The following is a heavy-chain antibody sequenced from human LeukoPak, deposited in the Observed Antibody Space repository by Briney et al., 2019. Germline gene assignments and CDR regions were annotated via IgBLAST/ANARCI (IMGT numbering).Heavy chain of an antibody. Sequence: SETLSLTCTVSDGSISSCCWSWIRQPAGKGLEWIGRICSSEDTNYNPSLKSRVTMSEDTSQNQFSLRLTSVTAADTAIYYCARIRLDSGYWYADNYWGQGTLVTVSS. CDR1: DGSISSCC. CDR2: ICSSEDT. D-gene: IGHD6-19*01. J-gene: IGHJ4*02. CDR3: ARIRLDSGYWYADNY. V-gene: IGHV4-4*07.